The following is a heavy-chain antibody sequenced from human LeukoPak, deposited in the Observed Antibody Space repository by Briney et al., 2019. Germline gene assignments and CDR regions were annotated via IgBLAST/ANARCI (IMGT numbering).Heavy chain of an antibody. CDR1: GFTFSPYA. CDR2: ISGDNPGT. D-gene: IGHD2-15*01. V-gene: IGHV3-23*01. J-gene: IGHJ4*02. CDR3: AKASVGHCSGAFCYHFDS. Sequence: GGSLRLSCEASGFTFSPYAMSWVRQPPGKGLEWVAAISGDNPGTYNAGSVRGQFTISRDNSKNTVHLQMNGLRAEDAAIYYCAKASVGHCSGAFCYHFDSWGQGTLVTVSS.